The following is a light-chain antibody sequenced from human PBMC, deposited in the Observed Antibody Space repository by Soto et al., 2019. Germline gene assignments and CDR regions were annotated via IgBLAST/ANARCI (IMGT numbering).Light chain of an antibody. J-gene: IGKJ2*01. CDR2: DAS. V-gene: IGKV3-11*01. CDR3: HHRTNWPRT. CDR1: QTVGTF. Sequence: EIVLTQSPATLSLSPGERATLSCRASQTVGTFLAWYQQKPGQAPRLVIYDASKRATGIPARFSGTGSGTDFALTISSIAPEYFAAYYCHHRTNWPRTFGQGPKLDIK.